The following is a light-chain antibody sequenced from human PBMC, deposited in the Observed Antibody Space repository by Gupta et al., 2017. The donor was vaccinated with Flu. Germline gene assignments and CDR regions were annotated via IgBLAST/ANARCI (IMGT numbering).Light chain of an antibody. V-gene: IGKV3-20*01. CDR2: GAS. CDR1: QSVSSSY. CDR3: QQYGSSPLVT. Sequence: ELVLPQSPGTLSLSPGERATLSCRASQSVSSSYLAWYQQKPGQAPRLLIYGASSRATGIPDRCSGSGSGTDFTLTISRREPEDFAVYYCQQYGSSPLVTFGHGTKVDIK. J-gene: IGKJ3*01.